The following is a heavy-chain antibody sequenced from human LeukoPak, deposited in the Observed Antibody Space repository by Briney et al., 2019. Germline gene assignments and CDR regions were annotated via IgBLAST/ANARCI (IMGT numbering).Heavy chain of an antibody. Sequence: GGSLRLSCAASGFTFSSYAMHWVRQAPGKGLEWVAVISYDGSNKYYADSVKDRFTISRDNSKNTLYLQMNSLRAEDTAVYYCARDAGGRFDYWGQGTLVTVSS. CDR3: ARDAGGRFDY. J-gene: IGHJ4*02. D-gene: IGHD3-16*01. V-gene: IGHV3-30-3*01. CDR1: GFTFSSYA. CDR2: ISYDGSNK.